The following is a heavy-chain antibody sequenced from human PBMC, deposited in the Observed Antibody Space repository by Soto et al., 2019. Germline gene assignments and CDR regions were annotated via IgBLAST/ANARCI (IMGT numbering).Heavy chain of an antibody. CDR1: GFTFSSNG. J-gene: IGHJ4*02. V-gene: IGHV3-23*01. CDR2: ISGNSETT. Sequence: PGGSLRLSCAASGFTFSSNGMTWVRQAPGKGLEWVSIISGNSETTYYADSVKVRFTVSRDNSKNTLYLQMNSLRVEDTGIDYCVKDNISSDLGWGQGTLVTVSS. D-gene: IGHD6-6*01. CDR3: VKDNISSDLG.